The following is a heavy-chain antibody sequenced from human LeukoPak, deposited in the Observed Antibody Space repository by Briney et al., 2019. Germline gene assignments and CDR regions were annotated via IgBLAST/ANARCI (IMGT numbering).Heavy chain of an antibody. V-gene: IGHV5-51*01. D-gene: IGHD6-19*01. CDR1: GYSFTSYW. J-gene: IGHJ5*02. CDR2: IYPGDSDT. Sequence: GESLKISCKGSGYSFTSYWIGWVRQMPGKGLEWMGIIYPGDSDTRYSPSFQGQVTISADKSISTAYLQWSSLKASDTAMYYCARRRSSGWHHTSGLDPWGQGTLVTVSS. CDR3: ARRRSSGWHHTSGLDP.